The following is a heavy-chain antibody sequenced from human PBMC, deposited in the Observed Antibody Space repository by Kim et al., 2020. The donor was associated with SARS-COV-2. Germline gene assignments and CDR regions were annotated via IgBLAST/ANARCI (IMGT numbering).Heavy chain of an antibody. V-gene: IGHV3-11*01. D-gene: IGHD1-1*01. CDR1: GFTFSDYH. CDR3: ARTKDLERRGDWYFDL. J-gene: IGHJ2*01. CDR2: ISSSVITT. Sequence: GGSLRLSCVASGFTFSDYHMSWIRQAPGKGLEWVSYISSSVITTYDADSVTGRFTISRDNPKNSLYLQMNSLRAEDTAVYYCARTKDLERRGDWYFDLWGRGTLVTVSS.